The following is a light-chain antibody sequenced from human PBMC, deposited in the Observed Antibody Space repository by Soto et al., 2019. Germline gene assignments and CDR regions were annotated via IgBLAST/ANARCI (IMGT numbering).Light chain of an antibody. CDR3: ASYTSRRTVV. Sequence: QSALTQPASVSGSPGQSITISCTGTSSDVGGYNYVSWYQQYPAKAPKLMIYDVSNRPSGVSYRFSGSKSGNTASLTISGLQAEGEGDYYCASYTSRRTVVFGGGTQLTVL. V-gene: IGLV2-14*01. J-gene: IGLJ2*01. CDR1: SSDVGGYNY. CDR2: DVS.